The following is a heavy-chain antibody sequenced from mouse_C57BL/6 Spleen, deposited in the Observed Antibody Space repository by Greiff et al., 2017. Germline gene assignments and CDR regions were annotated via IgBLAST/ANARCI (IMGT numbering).Heavy chain of an antibody. CDR1: GFTFSDYG. CDR3: ARDDDISYWYFDV. Sequence: EVMLVESGGGLVKPGGSLKLSCAASGFTFSDYGMHLVRQAPEKGLEWVAYISSGSSTIYYADTVEGRFTISRDNAKNTLFLHMTSLRSEDTAMYYCARDDDISYWYFDVWGTGITVTVTS. CDR2: ISSGSSTI. D-gene: IGHD2-12*01. V-gene: IGHV5-17*01. J-gene: IGHJ1*03.